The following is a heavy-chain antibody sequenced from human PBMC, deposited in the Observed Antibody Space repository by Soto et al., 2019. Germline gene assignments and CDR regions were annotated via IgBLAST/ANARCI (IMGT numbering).Heavy chain of an antibody. D-gene: IGHD2-2*01. V-gene: IGHV3-30-3*01. J-gene: IGHJ4*02. CDR2: ISYDGSNK. Sequence: GSLRLSCAASGFTLSSYAMNWVRQAPGKGLEWVALISYDGSNKYYADSVRGRFTISRDSSTNTLFLQMNSLRAADTAVYYCGRCTSTSCHLGSDYWGQGTLVTVSS. CDR3: GRCTSTSCHLGSDY. CDR1: GFTLSSYA.